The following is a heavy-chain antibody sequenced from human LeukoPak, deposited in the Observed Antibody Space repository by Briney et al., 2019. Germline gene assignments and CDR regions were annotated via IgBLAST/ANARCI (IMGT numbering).Heavy chain of an antibody. J-gene: IGHJ5*02. V-gene: IGHV1-18*01. CDR3: ARDSPTWELRFWFDH. Sequence: GASAKVSCKASGYTFTSYGISWVRQAPGQGLEWMGWISAYNGNTNYAQKLQGRVTMTTDTSTSTAYMELRSLRSDDTAIYYCARDSPTWELRFWFDHWGQGTLVTVSS. CDR2: ISAYNGNT. D-gene: IGHD1-26*01. CDR1: GYTFTSYG.